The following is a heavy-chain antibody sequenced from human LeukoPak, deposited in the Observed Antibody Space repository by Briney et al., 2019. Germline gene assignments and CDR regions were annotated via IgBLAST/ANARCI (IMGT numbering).Heavy chain of an antibody. CDR1: GYTFTAYY. CDR3: AREGYCSGGMCPVGY. V-gene: IGHV1-2*02. Sequence: ASVKVSCKASGYTFTAYYMYWVRQAPGQGLEWMGWISPNSGGTNYAQKFQGRVTMTRDTSNSTAYMELTSLRSDDTAVYYCAREGYCSGGMCPVGYWGQGTLVTVSS. D-gene: IGHD2-15*01. J-gene: IGHJ4*02. CDR2: ISPNSGGT.